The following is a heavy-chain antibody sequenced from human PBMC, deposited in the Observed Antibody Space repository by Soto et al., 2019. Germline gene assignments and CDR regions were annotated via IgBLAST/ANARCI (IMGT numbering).Heavy chain of an antibody. CDR3: ARXXXXXLTGPPWVWYFDL. CDR2: INDRGSI. D-gene: IGHD3-9*01. Sequence: QVQLQQWGAGPLRPLETLSLTCGVSGGSFSGYYWAWIRQSPGKGLEWIGEINDRGSINYNPSLKSRVSISVDTSKNHYSLNLRSVTAADTXVYXCARXXXXXLTGPPWVWYFDLWGRSTLVTVSS. CDR1: GGSFSGYY. J-gene: IGHJ2*01. V-gene: IGHV4-34*01.